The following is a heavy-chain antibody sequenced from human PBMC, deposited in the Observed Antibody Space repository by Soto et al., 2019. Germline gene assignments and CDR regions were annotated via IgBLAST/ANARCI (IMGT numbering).Heavy chain of an antibody. J-gene: IGHJ1*01. Sequence: QVQLQQWGAGLLKPSETLSLTCAVYGGSFSGYYWSWIRQPPGKGLEWIAEINHSGSTNYNPSHKTRVTTSVDTSKNRVSLKLSSVTAADTAVYYCARDQGIAVAGTGYFQHWGQGTLVTVSS. CDR3: ARDQGIAVAGTGYFQH. CDR2: INHSGST. D-gene: IGHD6-19*01. V-gene: IGHV4-34*01. CDR1: GGSFSGYY.